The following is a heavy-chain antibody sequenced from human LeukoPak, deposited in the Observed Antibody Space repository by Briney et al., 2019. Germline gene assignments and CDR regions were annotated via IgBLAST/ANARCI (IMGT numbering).Heavy chain of an antibody. Sequence: ASVKVSCKASGYTFTCYSIHWVRQAPGQGGEWMGWINPNSGGAKYVKKYLGRVTMTRDTSISTAFMEVTRLRSDDTAVYYCARDFEGGLGRSFPYYWGQGTLVTVSS. CDR2: INPNSGGA. CDR1: GYTFTCYS. CDR3: ARDFEGGLGRSFPYY. J-gene: IGHJ4*02. V-gene: IGHV1-2*02. D-gene: IGHD3-16*01.